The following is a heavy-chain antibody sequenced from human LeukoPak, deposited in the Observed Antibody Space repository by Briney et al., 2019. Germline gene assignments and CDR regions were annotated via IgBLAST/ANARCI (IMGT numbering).Heavy chain of an antibody. Sequence: GGSLRLSCAASGFTFSSYAMSWVRQAPGKGLEWISGISGSGASTYYADSVTGRFTISRDNSRNTMYLQMNSLRGDDTAVYYCAKDVGKWESLHFFDYWGQGTLVTVSS. CDR3: AKDVGKWESLHFFDY. D-gene: IGHD1-26*01. CDR2: ISGSGAST. J-gene: IGHJ4*02. CDR1: GFTFSSYA. V-gene: IGHV3-23*01.